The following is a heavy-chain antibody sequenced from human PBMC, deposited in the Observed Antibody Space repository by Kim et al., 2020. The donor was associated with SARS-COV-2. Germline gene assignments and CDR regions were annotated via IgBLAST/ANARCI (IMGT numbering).Heavy chain of an antibody. CDR1: GFTFSSHW. Sequence: GGSLRLSCAASGFTFSSHWMHWVRQVPEKGLLWVSRINSDKTTIEYADTVKGRFTISRDNAQSTLYLQMNSLRAEDTAVYYCARGGGYYGFDYWGQGILVTVSS. CDR2: INSDKTTI. V-gene: IGHV3-74*01. CDR3: ARGGGYYGFDY. J-gene: IGHJ4*02. D-gene: IGHD3-22*01.